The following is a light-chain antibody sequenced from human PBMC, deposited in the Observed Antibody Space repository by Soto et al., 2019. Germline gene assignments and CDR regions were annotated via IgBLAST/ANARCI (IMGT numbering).Light chain of an antibody. J-gene: IGKJ2*01. V-gene: IGKV1-33*01. CDR1: QDISNY. Sequence: DIQMTQSPSSLSASVGDRVTITCQASQDISNYLNWYQQKPRKAPKLLIYDASNLETAVPSRFSGSGSGADLTFAISSQQPKDMATYYCQLYDNHPPYTFGQRTKLEIK. CDR2: DAS. CDR3: QLYDNHPPYT.